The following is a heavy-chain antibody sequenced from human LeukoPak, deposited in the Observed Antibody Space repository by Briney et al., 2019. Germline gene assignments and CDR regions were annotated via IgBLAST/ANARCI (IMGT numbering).Heavy chain of an antibody. Sequence: GGSLRLSCGASGFTFISYEMNWVRQTPGKGLEWVSSVTSSSTYTFYADSVKGRFTISRDNARNSLYLQMNSLRAEDTAVYYCARDPYSGTYGDTYYYYMDVWGKGTTVTISS. CDR1: GFTFISYE. J-gene: IGHJ6*03. CDR2: VTSSSTYT. D-gene: IGHD1-26*01. V-gene: IGHV3-21*01. CDR3: ARDPYSGTYGDTYYYYMDV.